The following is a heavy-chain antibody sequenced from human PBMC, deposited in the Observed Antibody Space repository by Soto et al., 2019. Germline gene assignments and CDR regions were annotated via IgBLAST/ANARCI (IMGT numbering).Heavy chain of an antibody. CDR2: ISYDGSET. V-gene: IGHV3-33*01. CDR3: ARGYGSGSYVLDY. CDR1: GFTFSNYG. D-gene: IGHD3-10*01. J-gene: IGHJ4*02. Sequence: QVQLVESGGDAVQPGRSLRLSCAASGFTFSNYGIHWVRQAPGKGLEWVALISYDGSETYYADSVNGRFTISRDNSKNTLYLQVNSLRVEDTAVYYCARGYGSGSYVLDYWGQGTLVSVSS.